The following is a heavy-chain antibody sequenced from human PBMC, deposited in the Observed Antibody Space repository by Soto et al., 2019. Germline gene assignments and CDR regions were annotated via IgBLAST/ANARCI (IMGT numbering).Heavy chain of an antibody. CDR3: ARRITIFGVVIMEYYGMDV. V-gene: IGHV3-33*01. Sequence: VGSLRLSCAASGFTFSSYGMHWVRQAPGKGLEWVAVIWYDGSNKYYADSVKGRFTISRDNSKNTLYLQMNSLRAEDTAVYYCARRITIFGVVIMEYYGMDVWGQGTTVTVSS. CDR1: GFTFSSYG. D-gene: IGHD3-3*01. J-gene: IGHJ6*02. CDR2: IWYDGSNK.